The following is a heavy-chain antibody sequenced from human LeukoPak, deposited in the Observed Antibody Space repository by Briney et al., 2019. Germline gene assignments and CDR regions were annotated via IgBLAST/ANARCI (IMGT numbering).Heavy chain of an antibody. CDR3: ARRGKRFLEWSDAFDI. CDR2: VYPGDSDT. D-gene: IGHD3-3*01. V-gene: IGHV5-51*01. CDR1: GYSFTSYW. Sequence: GESLKISCQASGYSFTSYWIGWVRQMPGKGLEWMGIVYPGDSDTKYSPSFQGQVTISADKSISTAYLQWSSLKASDTAMYYCARRGKRFLEWSDAFDIWGQGTMVTVSS. J-gene: IGHJ3*02.